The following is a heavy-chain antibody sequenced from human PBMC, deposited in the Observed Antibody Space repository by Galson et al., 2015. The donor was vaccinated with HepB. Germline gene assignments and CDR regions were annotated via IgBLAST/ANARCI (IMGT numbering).Heavy chain of an antibody. CDR1: GGSISSYY. CDR3: ARAGSGWSFDY. CDR2: LYHSGGT. J-gene: IGHJ4*02. Sequence: SETLSLTCTVSGGSISSYYWSWIRQPPGKQLEWIGYLYHSGGTGYNPSLKSRVTISVDTSKNQFSLKLSSVTAADTAVYYCARAGSGWSFDYWGQGTLVTVSS. D-gene: IGHD6-19*01. V-gene: IGHV4-59*01.